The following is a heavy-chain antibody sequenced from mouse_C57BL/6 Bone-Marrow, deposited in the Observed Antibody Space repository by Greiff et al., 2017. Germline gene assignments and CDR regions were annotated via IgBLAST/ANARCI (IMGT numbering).Heavy chain of an antibody. CDR1: GYTFTSYW. Sequence: QVQLQQPGAELVMPGASVKLSCKASGYTFTSYWMHWVKQRPGQGLEWIGEIDPSDSYTNYNQKFKGKSTLTVDKSSSTAYMQLSSRTAEDSAVYYCAREGLYDDYDDGDYYAMDYWGQGTSVTVSS. J-gene: IGHJ4*01. CDR3: AREGLYDDYDDGDYYAMDY. CDR2: IDPSDSYT. V-gene: IGHV1-69*01. D-gene: IGHD2-4*01.